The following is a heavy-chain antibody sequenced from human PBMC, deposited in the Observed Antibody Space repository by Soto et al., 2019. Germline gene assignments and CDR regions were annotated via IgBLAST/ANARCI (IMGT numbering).Heavy chain of an antibody. V-gene: IGHV3-21*01. CDR3: ARDYSSSWDYYYGMDV. CDR2: ISSSSSYI. J-gene: IGHJ6*02. Sequence: GGSLRLSCAAPGFTFSSYSMNWVRQAPGKGLEWVSSISSSSSYIYYADSVKGRFTISRDNAKNSLYLQMNSLRAEDTAVYYCARDYSSSWDYYYGMDVWGQGTTVTVSS. D-gene: IGHD6-13*01. CDR1: GFTFSSYS.